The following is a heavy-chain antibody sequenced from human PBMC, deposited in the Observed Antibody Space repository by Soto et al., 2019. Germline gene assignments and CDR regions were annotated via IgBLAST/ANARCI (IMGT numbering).Heavy chain of an antibody. J-gene: IGHJ5*02. CDR1: GGSISSSSYY. CDR2: IYYSGST. D-gene: IGHD3-3*02. V-gene: IGHV4-39*01. CDR3: ASPKIAFYNWFDP. Sequence: SETLSLTCTVSGGSISSSSYYWGWIRQPPGKGLEWIGSIYYSGSTYYNPSLKSRVTISVDTSKNQLSLKLSSVTAADTAVYYCASPKIAFYNWFDPWGQGTLVTVSS.